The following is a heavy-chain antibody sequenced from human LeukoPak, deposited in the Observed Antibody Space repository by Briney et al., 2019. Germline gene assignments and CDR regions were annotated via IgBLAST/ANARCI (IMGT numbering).Heavy chain of an antibody. CDR3: AREIVSAVAGNFDY. CDR2: ISSSGSTR. Sequence: QSWGSLRLSCSASGFTFCSYEMNWVRQAPGKGLEWGSYISSSGSTRTYADSVKGRFTISRDNAKNSLYLEMNSLRAEDTTVYYCAREIVSAVAGNFDYWGQGTLVTVSS. D-gene: IGHD6-19*01. J-gene: IGHJ4*02. V-gene: IGHV3-48*03. CDR1: GFTFCSYE.